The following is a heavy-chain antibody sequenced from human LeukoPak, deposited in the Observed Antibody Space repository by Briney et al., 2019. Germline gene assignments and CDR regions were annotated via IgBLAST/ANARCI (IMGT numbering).Heavy chain of an antibody. CDR1: GDSVSSNSVT. CDR2: TYYRSTWYN. J-gene: IGHJ5*02. D-gene: IGHD2-21*02. Sequence: SQTLSLTCAISGDSVSSNSVTWNWIRQSPSRGLEWLGRTYYRSTWYNDYAVSVRGRITVNPDTSKNQFSLHLNSVTPEDTAVYYCARRLTQYNCFDPWGQGILVTVSS. V-gene: IGHV6-1*01. CDR3: ARRLTQYNCFDP.